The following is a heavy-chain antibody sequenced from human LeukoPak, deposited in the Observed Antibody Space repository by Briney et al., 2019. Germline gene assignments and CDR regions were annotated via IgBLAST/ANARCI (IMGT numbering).Heavy chain of an antibody. D-gene: IGHD2-2*01. Sequence: SETLSLTRAVYCGSFSCYYWIWIRPPPGQGLAWIGEINHSGSTNYNPSLKSRVTISVDTSKNQFSLKLSSVTAADTAVYYCARVRVIVVVPAATSPQGNWFDPWGQGTLVTVSS. V-gene: IGHV4-34*01. CDR3: ARVRVIVVVPAATSPQGNWFDP. CDR1: CGSFSCYY. J-gene: IGHJ5*02. CDR2: INHSGST.